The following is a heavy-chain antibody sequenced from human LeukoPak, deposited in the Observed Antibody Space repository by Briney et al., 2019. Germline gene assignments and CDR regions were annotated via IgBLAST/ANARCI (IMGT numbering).Heavy chain of an antibody. CDR1: GFIFSIYW. Sequence: PGGSLRLSCAASGFIFSIYWMGWVRQAPGKGLEWVANTKQDESEKYYVDSVKGRLTISRDNAKNSLYLQMNSLRDEDTAVYYCARDVTGALDYWGQGTLVTVSS. D-gene: IGHD2-21*02. V-gene: IGHV3-7*05. CDR3: ARDVTGALDY. CDR2: TKQDESEK. J-gene: IGHJ4*02.